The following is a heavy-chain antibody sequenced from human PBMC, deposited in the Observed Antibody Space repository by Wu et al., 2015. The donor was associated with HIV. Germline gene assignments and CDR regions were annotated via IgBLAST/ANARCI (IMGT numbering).Heavy chain of an antibody. J-gene: IGHJ4*02. V-gene: IGHV1-69*12. CDR2: IIPIFGKP. CDR1: GDSFSTST. D-gene: IGHD2-2*01. CDR3: ATGEEESAALEF. Sequence: QVHLVQFGGEVKKPRSSVKVSCKASGDSFSTSTFTWVRQTPGQGLQWMGGIIPIFGKPHYSRRFQGKVTITADESTNTVYMELRSLKSEDTAIYYCATGEEESAALEFWGQGTLVTVSS.